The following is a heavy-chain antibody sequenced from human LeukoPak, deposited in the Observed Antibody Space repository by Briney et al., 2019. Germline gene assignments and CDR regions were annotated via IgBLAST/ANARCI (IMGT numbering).Heavy chain of an antibody. D-gene: IGHD3-10*01. CDR3: VRAREAYYNVFPDY. Sequence: GGSLRLSCAASEFTFSSYWMTWVRQAPGEGLEWVANINQDGSEKYYVDSVEGRFTISRDNAKNSLYLQMNSLRAEDTAVYYCVRAREAYYNVFPDYWGQGALVTVSS. J-gene: IGHJ4*02. CDR2: INQDGSEK. V-gene: IGHV3-7*01. CDR1: EFTFSSYW.